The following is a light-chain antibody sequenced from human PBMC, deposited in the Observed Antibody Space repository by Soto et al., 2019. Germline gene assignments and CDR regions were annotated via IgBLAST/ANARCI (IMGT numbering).Light chain of an antibody. CDR2: EAA. V-gene: IGKV3-15*01. J-gene: IGKJ2*01. CDR3: QQYNNFPYT. Sequence: DIVVTQSPATLSVSLGDKTTLSCRARQSVCSNLAWYQHKPGQSPRLLIHEAATRATGTPDRFSGSGYGTKFTLTISTLESEDFAVYFCQQYNNFPYTFGQGTKLEIK. CDR1: QSVCSN.